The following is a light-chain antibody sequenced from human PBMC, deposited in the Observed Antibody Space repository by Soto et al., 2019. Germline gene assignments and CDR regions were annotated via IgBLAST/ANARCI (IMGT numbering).Light chain of an antibody. CDR2: DVT. J-gene: IGLJ2*01. CDR3: NSYTSTNTLV. Sequence: QSALTQPASVSGSPGQSITISCTGTSSDVGGYNHVSWYQQHPGKAPKLMIYDVTDRPSGVSNRFSGSKSGNTASLAISGHAAEDEADYYCNSYTSTNTLVFGGGTKLTVL. CDR1: SSDVGGYNH. V-gene: IGLV2-14*03.